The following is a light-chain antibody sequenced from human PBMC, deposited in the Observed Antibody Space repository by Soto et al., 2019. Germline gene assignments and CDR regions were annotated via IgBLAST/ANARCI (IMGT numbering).Light chain of an antibody. Sequence: ETVMTQSPATLSVSPGEGAALSCRASQSVSSYLAWYQQKPGQAPRLLIYAASTRATGMPARFSGRRSGTEFTLTISSLESEDLAVYYCQHRVNWPFTFGPGTKVDIK. CDR1: QSVSSY. V-gene: IGKV3-15*01. J-gene: IGKJ3*01. CDR2: AAS. CDR3: QHRVNWPFT.